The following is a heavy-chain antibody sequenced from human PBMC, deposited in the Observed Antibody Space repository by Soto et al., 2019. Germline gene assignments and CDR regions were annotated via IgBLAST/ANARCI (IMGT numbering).Heavy chain of an antibody. D-gene: IGHD1-1*01. Sequence: QVQLVQSGAEVKKPGSSVKVSCKASGGTFSSYTISWVRQAPGQGLEGWGRIIPFLGIANYAQKFQGRVTITADKSTSTAYMELSSLRSEDTAVYYCARGTTSEYYYYYYMDVWGKGTTVTVSS. CDR2: IIPFLGIA. V-gene: IGHV1-69*02. J-gene: IGHJ6*03. CDR1: GGTFSSYT. CDR3: ARGTTSEYYYYYYMDV.